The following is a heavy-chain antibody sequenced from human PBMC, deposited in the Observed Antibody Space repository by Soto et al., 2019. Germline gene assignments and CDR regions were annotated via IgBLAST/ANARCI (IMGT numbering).Heavy chain of an antibody. J-gene: IGHJ3*01. D-gene: IGHD2-8*01. V-gene: IGHV1-18*01. CDR3: ARRKGQWGDAFDF. CDR2: INTYNGDT. CDR1: AYTFTEYG. Sequence: QVRLVQSGAEVKKPGASVKVSCRASAYTFTEYGVTWVRQAPGQGLEWMGWINTYNGDTKYAQKFQGRVTMTTDTSTSKAYMELRSLRSDDTAVYYCARRKGQWGDAFDFWGQGTMVIVSS.